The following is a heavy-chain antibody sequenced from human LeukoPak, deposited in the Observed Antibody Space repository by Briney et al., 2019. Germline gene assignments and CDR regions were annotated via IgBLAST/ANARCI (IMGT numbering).Heavy chain of an antibody. D-gene: IGHD5-18*01. V-gene: IGHV4-39*07. CDR3: ARDGFGYSYGYGNPDY. Sequence: SETPSLTCTVSGGSISSSSYYWGWIRQPPGKGLEWIGSIYYSGSTYYNPSLKSRVTISVDTSKNQFSLKLSSVTAADTAVYYCARDGFGYSYGYGNPDYWGQGTLVTVSS. CDR1: GGSISSSSYY. J-gene: IGHJ4*02. CDR2: IYYSGST.